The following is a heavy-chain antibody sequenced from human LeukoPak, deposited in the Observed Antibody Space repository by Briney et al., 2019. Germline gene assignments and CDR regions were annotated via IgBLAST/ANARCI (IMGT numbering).Heavy chain of an antibody. V-gene: IGHV4-39*07. CDR3: ARGPYSSSVNY. CDR1: GFTFSSYA. Sequence: GSLRLSCAASGFTFSSYAMSGVRQPPGKGLEWIGSIYYSGSTYYNPSLKSRVTISVDTSKNQFSLKLSSVTAADTAVYYCARGPYSSSVNYWGQGTLVTVSS. CDR2: IYYSGST. D-gene: IGHD6-6*01. J-gene: IGHJ4*02.